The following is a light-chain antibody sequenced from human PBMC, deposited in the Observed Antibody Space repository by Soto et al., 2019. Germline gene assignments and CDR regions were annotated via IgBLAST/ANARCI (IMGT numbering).Light chain of an antibody. Sequence: QSALTQPRSVSGSPGQSVTISCTGTNSDVGAYNYVSWYQHHPGRAPKLMIYDVSKRPSGVPDRFSGSKSGNTASLTISGLQAEDEADYYCCSYAGTSTGIFGRGTKLTVL. CDR3: CSYAGTSTGI. J-gene: IGLJ2*01. V-gene: IGLV2-11*01. CDR2: DVS. CDR1: NSDVGAYNY.